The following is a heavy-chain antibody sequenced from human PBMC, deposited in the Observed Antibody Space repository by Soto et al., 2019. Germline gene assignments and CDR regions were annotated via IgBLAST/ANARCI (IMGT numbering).Heavy chain of an antibody. J-gene: IGHJ4*02. Sequence: PGGSLRLSCAASGFTFSSYGMHWVRQAPGKGLEWVAVIWYDGSNKYYADSVKGRFTISRDNSKNTLYLQMNSLRAEDTAVYYCARAQIADFVDYWGQGTLVTVSS. CDR3: ARAQIADFVDY. D-gene: IGHD6-13*01. V-gene: IGHV3-33*01. CDR2: IWYDGSNK. CDR1: GFTFSSYG.